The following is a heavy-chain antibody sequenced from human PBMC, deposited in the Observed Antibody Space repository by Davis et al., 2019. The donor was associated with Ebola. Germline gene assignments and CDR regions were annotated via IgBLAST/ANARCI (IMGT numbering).Heavy chain of an antibody. CDR2: TSSNGGST. D-gene: IGHD6-19*01. V-gene: IGHV3-64*04. CDR3: ANNIAVADDY. Sequence: GESLKISCSASGFTFSSYAMHWVRQAPGKGLEYVSATSSNGGSTYYADSVKGRFTISRDNSKNTLYLQMNSLRAEDTAVYYCANNIAVADDYWGQGTLVTVSS. CDR1: GFTFSSYA. J-gene: IGHJ4*02.